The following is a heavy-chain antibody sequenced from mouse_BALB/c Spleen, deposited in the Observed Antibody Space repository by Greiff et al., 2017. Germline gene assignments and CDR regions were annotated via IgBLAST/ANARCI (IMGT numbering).Heavy chain of an antibody. V-gene: IGHV5-6-3*01. D-gene: IGHD1-1*01. CDR2: INSNGGST. CDR1: GFTFSSYG. CDR3: ARSYYYGSSYWFAY. J-gene: IGHJ3*01. Sequence: EVMLVESGGGLVQPGGSLKLSCAASGFTFSSYGMSWVRQTPDKRLELVATINSNGGSTYYPDSVKGRFTISRDNAKNTLYLQMSSLKSEDTAMYYCARSYYYGSSYWFAYWGQGTLVTVSA.